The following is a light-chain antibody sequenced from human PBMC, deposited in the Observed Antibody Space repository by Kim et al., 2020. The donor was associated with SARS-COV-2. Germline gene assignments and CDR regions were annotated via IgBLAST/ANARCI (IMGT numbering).Light chain of an antibody. CDR2: VNT. J-gene: IGLJ2*01. CDR3: SAYTSGATLGI. CDR1: Y. Sequence: YVSWYQHNPGKAPRLQFYVNTVRPSGVSDRFSGSKSGSTASLTISGLQAEDEAHYYCSAYTSGATLGIFGGGTQLTVL. V-gene: IGLV2-14*03.